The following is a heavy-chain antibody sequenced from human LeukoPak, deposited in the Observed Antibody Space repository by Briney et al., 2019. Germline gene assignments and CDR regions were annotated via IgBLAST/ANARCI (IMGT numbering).Heavy chain of an antibody. CDR3: ARGSRGVASPFDY. CDR2: INHSGST. D-gene: IGHD2-15*01. CDR1: GGSFSGYY. J-gene: IGHJ4*02. V-gene: IGHV4-34*01. Sequence: SETLSLTCAVYGGSFSGYYWSWIRQPPGKGLEWIGEINHSGSTNYNPSLKSRVTISVDTSKNQFSLKLSSVTAADTAVYYCARGSRGVASPFDYWGQGTLVTVSS.